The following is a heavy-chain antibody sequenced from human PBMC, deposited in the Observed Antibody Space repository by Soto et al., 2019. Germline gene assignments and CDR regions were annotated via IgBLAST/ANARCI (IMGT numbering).Heavy chain of an antibody. CDR3: AKEGRWELLGNYYYGMDV. V-gene: IGHV3-30*18. CDR1: GFTFSSYG. CDR2: ISYDGSNK. D-gene: IGHD1-26*01. Sequence: QVQLVESGGGVVQPGRSLRLSCAASGFTFSSYGMHWVRQAPGKGLEWVAVISYDGSNKYYADSVKGRFTISRDHSKNTLYLQMNSLRAEDTAVYYCAKEGRWELLGNYYYGMDVWGQGTTVTVSS. J-gene: IGHJ6*02.